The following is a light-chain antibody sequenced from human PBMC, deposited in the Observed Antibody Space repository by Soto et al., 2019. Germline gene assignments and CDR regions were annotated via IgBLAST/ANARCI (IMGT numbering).Light chain of an antibody. J-gene: IGKJ4*01. CDR1: QSLLHSDGKTY. Sequence: DIVMTQTPLSLSVTPGQPASISCKSSQSLLHSDGKTYLYWYLQKPGQPPQLLIYEVSNRFSGVXDXXSGGGSATDFTLRFRRVEAEDVGVYYCMQTIQHTLTFVGGTKVEIK. V-gene: IGKV2D-29*01. CDR2: EVS. CDR3: MQTIQHTLT.